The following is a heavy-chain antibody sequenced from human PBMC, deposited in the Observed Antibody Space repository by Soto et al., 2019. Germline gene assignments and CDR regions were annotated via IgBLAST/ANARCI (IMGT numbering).Heavy chain of an antibody. CDR1: GFTFSSYG. J-gene: IGHJ4*02. CDR3: AKDLRYGSGSYGLDY. V-gene: IGHV3-30*18. Sequence: PVGSLRLSCAASGFTFSSYGMHWVRQAPGKGLEWVAVISYDGSNKYYADSVKGRFTISRDNSKNTLYLQMNSLRAEDTAVYYCAKDLRYGSGSYGLDYWGQGTLVTVSS. D-gene: IGHD3-10*01. CDR2: ISYDGSNK.